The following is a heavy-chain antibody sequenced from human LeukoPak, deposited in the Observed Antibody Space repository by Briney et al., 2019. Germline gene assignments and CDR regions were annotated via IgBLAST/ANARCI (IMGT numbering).Heavy chain of an antibody. CDR1: GFTFSSYG. J-gene: IGHJ6*03. V-gene: IGHV3-23*01. CDR3: AKDNRRLDYMDV. CDR2: ISGSGGST. Sequence: PGGSLRLSCAASGFTFSSYGMSWVRQAPGKGLEWVSAISGSGGSTYYADSVKGRFTISRDNSKNTLYLQMNSLRAEDTAVYYCAKDNRRLDYMDVWGKGTTVTISS. D-gene: IGHD2/OR15-2a*01.